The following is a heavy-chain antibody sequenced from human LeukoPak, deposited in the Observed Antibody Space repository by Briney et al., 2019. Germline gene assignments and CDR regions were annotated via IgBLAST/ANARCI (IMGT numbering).Heavy chain of an antibody. D-gene: IGHD6-19*01. CDR1: GFTFSSYA. V-gene: IGHV3-23*01. J-gene: IGHJ4*02. Sequence: GGSLRLSCAASGFTFSSYAMSWVRQAPGKGLYWVSGISYSGSTYHADSVKGRFTISRDNSRNTLYLQMNSLRAEDTAVYYCVKDRGQWLFEGFDYWGQGTLVTVSS. CDR3: VKDRGQWLFEGFDY. CDR2: ISYSGST.